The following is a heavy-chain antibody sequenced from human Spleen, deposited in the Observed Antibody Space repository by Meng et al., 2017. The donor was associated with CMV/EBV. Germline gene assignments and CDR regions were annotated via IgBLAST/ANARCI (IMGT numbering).Heavy chain of an antibody. V-gene: IGHV4-30-4*08. Sequence: LSLPFTVSGGSISSGDYYWSWIRQPPGKGLEWIGYIYYSGSTYYNPSLKSRVTISVDTSKNQFSLKLSSVTAADTAVYYCARRKGDYWGQGILVTVSS. J-gene: IGHJ4*02. CDR2: IYYSGST. CDR1: GGSISSGDYY. D-gene: IGHD3-16*01. CDR3: ARRKGDY.